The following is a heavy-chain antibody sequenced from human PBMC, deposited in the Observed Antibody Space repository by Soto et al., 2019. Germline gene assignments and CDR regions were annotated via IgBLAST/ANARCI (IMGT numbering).Heavy chain of an antibody. D-gene: IGHD5-12*01. J-gene: IGHJ5*02. V-gene: IGHV1-69*05. CDR2: IIPIFGAT. CDR3: ARAGTGGYSGYDVARTYWFDP. CDR1: GGTFSSYA. Sequence: SVKVSCKASGGTFSSYAISWVRQAPGQGLEWMGGIIPIFGATNYAQKFQGRVTMTTDASTSTAYMELRSLRSDDTAVYYCARAGTGGYSGYDVARTYWFDPWGQGTLVTVSS.